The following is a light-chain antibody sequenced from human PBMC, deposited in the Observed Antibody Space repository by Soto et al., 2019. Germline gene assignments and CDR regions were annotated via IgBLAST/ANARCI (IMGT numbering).Light chain of an antibody. CDR1: QSISSF. V-gene: IGKV1-39*01. CDR3: QQSFSTPPT. CDR2: AAS. Sequence: DIQMTQSASSLSRSVGARVTITCLASQSISSFLTWYQQKAGKAPKLLIYAASSLQSGVPSRFSGSGSGTDFTLSISSLQPEDFASYYCQQSFSTPPTFGQGTKVDI. J-gene: IGKJ1*01.